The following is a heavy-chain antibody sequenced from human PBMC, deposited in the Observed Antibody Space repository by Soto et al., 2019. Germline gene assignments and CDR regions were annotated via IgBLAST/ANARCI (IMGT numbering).Heavy chain of an antibody. CDR1: GFTFSSYG. J-gene: IGHJ4*02. D-gene: IGHD6-13*01. V-gene: IGHV3-30*03. Sequence: QVQLVESGGGVVQPGRSLRLSCAATGFTFSSYGMHWVRQAPGKGQEWVAVISYDGSKKYYADSVKGRFTISRDNSKNTLYLQMNSLRAEDTAVYYCAISHSSSWSLFDYWGQGTLVTVSS. CDR2: ISYDGSKK. CDR3: AISHSSSWSLFDY.